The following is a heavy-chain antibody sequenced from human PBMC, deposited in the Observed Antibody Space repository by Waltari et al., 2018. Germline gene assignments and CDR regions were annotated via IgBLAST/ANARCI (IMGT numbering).Heavy chain of an antibody. CDR2: ARGKANSYST. D-gene: IGHD2-21*01. J-gene: IGHJ4*02. CDR3: ARISIVAAN. Sequence: VQLVESGGGLVQPGGSLRLSCAASGFPFSDPFMAWVRQAPGKGLEWVGRARGKANSYSTEYAASVKGRFTISRDDSKNSLYLQMNSLKTEDTAVYYCARISIVAANWGLGTLVTVSS. V-gene: IGHV3-72*01. CDR1: GFPFSDPF.